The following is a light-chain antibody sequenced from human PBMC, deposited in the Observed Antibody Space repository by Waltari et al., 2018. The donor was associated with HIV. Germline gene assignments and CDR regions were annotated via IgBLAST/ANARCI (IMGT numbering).Light chain of an antibody. V-gene: IGKV1-39*01. CDR1: QKVRTY. CDR3: EQNYDFTRT. CDR2: SAS. J-gene: IGKJ1*01. Sequence: DIQMTQSPRSLSASVGETVTFTCRSSQKVRTYVNWYQQTLGRPPRLLIFSASSLQSGVSSRFSGRGSGTDFTLTIKNLQPEDFATYHCEQNYDFTRTFGQGTTVG.